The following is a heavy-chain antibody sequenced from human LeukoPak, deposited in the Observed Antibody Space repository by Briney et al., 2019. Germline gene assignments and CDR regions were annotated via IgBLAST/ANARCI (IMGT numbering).Heavy chain of an antibody. J-gene: IGHJ4*02. Sequence: SETLSLNCTVSGGSISSGSYYWSWIRQPAGKGLEWIGRIYTSGSTNYNPSLKSRVTISVDTSKNQFSLKLSSVTAADTAVYYCARSTYWYDSSGYYTWYFDYWGQGTLVTVSS. V-gene: IGHV4-61*02. CDR2: IYTSGST. CDR3: ARSTYWYDSSGYYTWYFDY. D-gene: IGHD3-22*01. CDR1: GGSISSGSYY.